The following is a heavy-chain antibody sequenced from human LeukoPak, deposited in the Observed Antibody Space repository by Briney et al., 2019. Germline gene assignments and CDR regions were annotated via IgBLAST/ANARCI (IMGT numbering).Heavy chain of an antibody. J-gene: IGHJ5*02. CDR3: AREDLDNWFDP. CDR1: GGSISSGGYS. CDR2: IYHSGST. V-gene: IGHV4-30-2*01. Sequence: PSETLSLTCAVSGGSISSGGYSWSWIRQPPGKGLEWIGYIYHSGSTYYNPSLKSRVTISVDRSKNQFSLKLSSVTAADTAVYYCAREDLDNWFDPWGQGTLVTVSP.